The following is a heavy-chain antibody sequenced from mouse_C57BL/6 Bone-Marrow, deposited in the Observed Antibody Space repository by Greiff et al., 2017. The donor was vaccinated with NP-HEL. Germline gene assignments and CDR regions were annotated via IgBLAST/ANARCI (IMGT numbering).Heavy chain of an antibody. CDR2: ISDGGSYT. J-gene: IGHJ4*01. CDR3: ARDPYPGYAMDY. V-gene: IGHV5-4*01. CDR1: GFTFSSYA. Sequence: EVKLKESGGGLVKPGGSLKLSCAASGFTFSSYAMSWVRQTPEKRLEWVATISDGGSYTYYPDNVKGRFTISRDNAKNNLYLQMSHLKSEDTAMYYCARDPYPGYAMDYWGQGTSVTVSS.